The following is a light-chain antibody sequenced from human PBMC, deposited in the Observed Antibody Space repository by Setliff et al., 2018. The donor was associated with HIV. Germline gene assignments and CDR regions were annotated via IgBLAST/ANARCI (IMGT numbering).Light chain of an antibody. CDR2: DVT. CDR1: SSDVGNYNY. Sequence: VLTQPRSVSGSPGQSVTIPCTGTSSDVGNYNYVSWYQQHPGKAPKLLIYDVTKRPSGVPDRFSGSKSGNTASLTISGLQAEDEADYYCSSYAGSYTSLFVFGTGTKVTVL. CDR3: SSYAGSYTSLFV. J-gene: IGLJ1*01. V-gene: IGLV2-11*01.